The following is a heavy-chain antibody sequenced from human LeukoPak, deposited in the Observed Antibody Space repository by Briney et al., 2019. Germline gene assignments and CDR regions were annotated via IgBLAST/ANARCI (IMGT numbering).Heavy chain of an antibody. D-gene: IGHD6-19*01. J-gene: IGHJ5*02. Sequence: ASVKVSCKASVYTFTSYGISWVRQAPGQGLEWMGWISAYNGNTNYAQKLQGRVTMTTDTSTSTAYMELRSLRSDDTAVYYCARDFGSGWLSHWFDPWGQGTLVTVSS. CDR1: VYTFTSYG. V-gene: IGHV1-18*01. CDR2: ISAYNGNT. CDR3: ARDFGSGWLSHWFDP.